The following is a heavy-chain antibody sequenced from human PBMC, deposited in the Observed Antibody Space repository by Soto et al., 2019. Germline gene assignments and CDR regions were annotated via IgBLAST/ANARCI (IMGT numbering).Heavy chain of an antibody. CDR2: INSDGTIS. J-gene: IGHJ6*02. Sequence: PWGSLRLSCAASGFTFYTYRISCCRHSPLKGPEWLSGINSDGTISSYADSVKGRFTISRDNARNTLSLQMNSLRADDTAVYYCARLSGDHSAFFSYGMDAWGQGTTVTVSS. D-gene: IGHD2-21*01. CDR1: GFTFYTYR. V-gene: IGHV3-74*01. CDR3: ARLSGDHSAFFSYGMDA.